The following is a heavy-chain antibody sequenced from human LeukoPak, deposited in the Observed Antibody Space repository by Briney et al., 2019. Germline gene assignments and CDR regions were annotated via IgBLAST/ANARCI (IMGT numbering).Heavy chain of an antibody. CDR3: ASCTDSTGFDY. J-gene: IGHJ4*02. Sequence: PSETLSLTCTVSGGSISSYYWSWIRQPPGKGLEWIGYIYYSGSTNYNPSLKSRVTISVDTSKNQFSLKLSSVTAADTAVYYCASCTDSTGFDYWGQGTLVTVSS. V-gene: IGHV4-59*12. CDR1: GGSISSYY. CDR2: IYYSGST. D-gene: IGHD2-8*01.